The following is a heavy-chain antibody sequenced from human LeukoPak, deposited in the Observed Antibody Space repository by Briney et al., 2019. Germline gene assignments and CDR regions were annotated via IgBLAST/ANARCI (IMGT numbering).Heavy chain of an antibody. D-gene: IGHD4-23*01. Sequence: RSGGSLRLSCAASGFTFSSYAMSWVRQAPGKGLEWVSAISGSGGSTYYADSVKGRFTISRDNSKNTLYLQMNSLRAEDTAVYYCAKGMGYGGNSGPYAFDIRAKGQWSPSLQ. CDR3: AKGMGYGGNSGPYAFDI. J-gene: IGHJ3*02. CDR2: ISGSGGST. V-gene: IGHV3-23*01. CDR1: GFTFSSYA.